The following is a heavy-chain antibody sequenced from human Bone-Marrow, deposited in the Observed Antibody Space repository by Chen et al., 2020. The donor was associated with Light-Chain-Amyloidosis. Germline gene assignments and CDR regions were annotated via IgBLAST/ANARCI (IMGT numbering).Heavy chain of an antibody. Sequence: QVQLVQSGAEAKKPGSSVKVSCKASGGTFSSYAISWVRQAPGQGLEWMGGIIPIFGTANYAQKFQGRVTITTDESTSSAYMELSSLRSEDTAVYFCAAGLQFLAGRFDLWGQGALVTVSS. D-gene: IGHD3-3*01. V-gene: IGHV1-69*05. CDR3: AAGLQFLAGRFDL. CDR2: IIPIFGTA. CDR1: GGTFSSYA. J-gene: IGHJ4*02.